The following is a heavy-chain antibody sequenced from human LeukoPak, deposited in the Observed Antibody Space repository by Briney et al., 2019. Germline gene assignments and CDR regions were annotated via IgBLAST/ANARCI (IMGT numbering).Heavy chain of an antibody. CDR2: INPNSGGT. V-gene: IGHV1-2*06. J-gene: IGHJ4*02. CDR3: ARGRGYSYGYALKTTPEDDY. D-gene: IGHD5-18*01. CDR1: GYTFTGYY. Sequence: ASVKVACKASGYTFTGYYMHWVRQAPGQGLEWMGRINPNSGGTNYAQKCQGRVTMTRDTSISTAYMELSRLRSDDTAVYYCARGRGYSYGYALKTTPEDDYWGQGTLVTVSS.